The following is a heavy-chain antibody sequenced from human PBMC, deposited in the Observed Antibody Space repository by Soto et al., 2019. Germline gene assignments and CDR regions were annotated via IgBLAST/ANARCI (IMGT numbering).Heavy chain of an antibody. CDR2: IYSSGST. V-gene: IGHV4-61*01. D-gene: IGHD6-19*01. CDR3: ARSGGGSGWL. CDR1: GDSVSTGSKY. J-gene: IGHJ4*02. Sequence: SETVSLTCTVSGDSVSTGSKYWSWSRQPPGKPLEWIAYIYSSGSTNYNPSLKSRVTISRDTSKNQFSLKMTSVTAEDTAVYYCARSGGGSGWLGGQGTLVTVSS.